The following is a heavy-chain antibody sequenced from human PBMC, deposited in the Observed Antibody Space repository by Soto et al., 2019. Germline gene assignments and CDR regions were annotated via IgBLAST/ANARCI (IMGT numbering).Heavy chain of an antibody. CDR2: ISAYNGNT. Sequence: FSCKASGSTFTSYGISWVRQAPGQGLEGMGWISAYNGNTNYAQKLQGRVTMTTDTSTSTAYMELRSLRSDDTAVYYCARKARNYYDSSGLDYWGQGTLVTVSS. J-gene: IGHJ4*02. V-gene: IGHV1-18*01. D-gene: IGHD3-22*01. CDR3: ARKARNYYDSSGLDY. CDR1: GSTFTSYG.